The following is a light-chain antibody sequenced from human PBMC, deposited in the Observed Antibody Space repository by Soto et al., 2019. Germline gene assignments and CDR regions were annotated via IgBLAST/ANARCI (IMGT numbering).Light chain of an antibody. V-gene: IGKV3-20*01. CDR2: GAS. Sequence: IVLTQSPGTLSSSPGERATLSCRASQSVSTSNLATYQQRPGQAPRLLIYGASRRATGIPDSFSGSGSGTDFTLTISRLGPEDLAVYYCQQYDNSVWTFGQGTKVEIK. J-gene: IGKJ1*01. CDR3: QQYDNSVWT. CDR1: QSVSTSN.